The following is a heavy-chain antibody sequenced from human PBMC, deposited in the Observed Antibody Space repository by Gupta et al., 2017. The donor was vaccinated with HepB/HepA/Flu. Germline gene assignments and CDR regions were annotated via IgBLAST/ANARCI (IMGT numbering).Heavy chain of an antibody. CDR3: AKTAGAVDYLNY. CDR1: SDYH. Sequence: SDYHMTWIRQAPGKGLEWLSYISPSGVTIYYADSVKGRFTISRDNARNSLSLQMNSLTAEDTALYYCAKTAGAVDYLNYWGQGTLGTVSS. CDR2: ISPSGVTI. D-gene: IGHD6-19*01. J-gene: IGHJ4*02. V-gene: IGHV3-11*01.